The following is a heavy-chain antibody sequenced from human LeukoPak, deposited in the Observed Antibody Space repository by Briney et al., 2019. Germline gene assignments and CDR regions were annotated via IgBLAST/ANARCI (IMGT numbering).Heavy chain of an antibody. CDR1: GYTFTTYG. Sequence: ASVKVSCKTSGYTFTTYGISWVRQAPGQGLEWMGWTNANNGDTHYAQKLQGRITMTTDTSMSTVYMELRSLRSDDTAVYYCTRDFVLLTSYDVFENWGQGTLVTVSS. CDR2: TNANNGDT. V-gene: IGHV1-18*01. D-gene: IGHD3-3*01. CDR3: TRDFVLLTSYDVFEN. J-gene: IGHJ4*02.